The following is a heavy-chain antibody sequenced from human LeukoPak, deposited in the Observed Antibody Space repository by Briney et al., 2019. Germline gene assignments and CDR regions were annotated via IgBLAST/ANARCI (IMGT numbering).Heavy chain of an antibody. Sequence: SETLSLTCAVYGGSFSGYYWSWIRQPPGKGLEWIGGINHSGSTNYNPSLKSRVTISVDTSKNQFSLKLSSVTAADTAVYYCARIGYCSSTSCPYYYYYYMDVWGKGTTVTVSS. J-gene: IGHJ6*03. D-gene: IGHD2-2*01. V-gene: IGHV4-34*01. CDR3: ARIGYCSSTSCPYYYYYYMDV. CDR1: GGSFSGYY. CDR2: INHSGST.